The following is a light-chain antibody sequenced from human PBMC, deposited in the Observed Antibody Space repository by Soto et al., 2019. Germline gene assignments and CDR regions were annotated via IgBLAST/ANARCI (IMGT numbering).Light chain of an antibody. CDR3: QQSYNTPPT. J-gene: IGKJ1*01. V-gene: IGKV1-39*01. CDR1: QSITTY. CDR2: AAS. Sequence: DIQMTQSPSSLSASVGDRVTITCRASQSITTYLNWYQQKPGKAPELLIYAASSLQSGVPSRFSGSGSGTDFPLTISGLPPEDFATYYCQQSYNTPPTFGHGTKVGIK.